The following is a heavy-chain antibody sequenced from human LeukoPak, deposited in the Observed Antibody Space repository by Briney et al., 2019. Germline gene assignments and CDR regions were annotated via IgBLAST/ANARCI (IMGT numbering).Heavy chain of an antibody. CDR1: GFTFRSYW. CDR2: ISSSGSTI. Sequence: TGGSLRLSCAASGFTFRSYWMSWVRQAPGKGLEWVSYISSSGSTIYYADSVKGRFTISRDNAKNSLYLQMNSLRAEDTAVYYCARDNPLALRYFQHWGQGTLVTVSS. CDR3: ARDNPLALRYFQH. V-gene: IGHV3-48*04. J-gene: IGHJ1*01.